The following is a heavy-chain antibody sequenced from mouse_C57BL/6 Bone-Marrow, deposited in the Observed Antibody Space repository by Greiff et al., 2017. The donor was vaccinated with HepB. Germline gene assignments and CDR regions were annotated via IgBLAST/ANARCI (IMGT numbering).Heavy chain of an antibody. CDR3: ARDYYGSSYVPYYYAIDY. CDR2: IYPGSGST. J-gene: IGHJ4*01. D-gene: IGHD1-1*01. V-gene: IGHV1-55*01. Sequence: QVQLQQPGAELVKPGASVKMSCKASGYTFTSYWITWVKQRPGQGLEWIGDIYPGSGSTNYNEKFKSKATLTVDTSSSTAYMQLSSLTSEDSAVYYCARDYYGSSYVPYYYAIDYWGQGTSVTVSS. CDR1: GYTFTSYW.